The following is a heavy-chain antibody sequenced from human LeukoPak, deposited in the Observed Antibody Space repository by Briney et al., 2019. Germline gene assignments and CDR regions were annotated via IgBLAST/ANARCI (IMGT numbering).Heavy chain of an antibody. CDR1: GYTFRIHD. J-gene: IGHJ5*02. CDR2: VSPKTGRT. Sequence: ASALVSCKASGYTFRIHDFNWVRQALGQGLEWMGWVSPKTGRTGYAQKFQGRVYMTTNASLSTAYMELSSLRSDDTAVYFCARESERNDGWFDPWVEGTLVSVCS. V-gene: IGHV1-8*01. CDR3: ARESERNDGWFDP. D-gene: IGHD1-1*01.